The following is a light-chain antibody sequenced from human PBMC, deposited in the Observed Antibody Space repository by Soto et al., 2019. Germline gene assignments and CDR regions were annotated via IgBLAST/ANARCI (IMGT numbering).Light chain of an antibody. J-gene: IGKJ1*01. Sequence: EIVLTQSPATLSLSPWERATLSCRASQSVSSYLAWYQQKPGQAPRLLIYDASNRATGIPARFSGSGSGTDFTLTISSLEPEDFAVYYCHQRSSWPWTFGQGTKVDIK. V-gene: IGKV3-11*01. CDR2: DAS. CDR1: QSVSSY. CDR3: HQRSSWPWT.